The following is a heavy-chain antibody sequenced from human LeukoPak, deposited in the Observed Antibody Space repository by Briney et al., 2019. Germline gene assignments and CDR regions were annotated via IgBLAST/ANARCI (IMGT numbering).Heavy chain of an antibody. Sequence: SETLSLTCAVYGGSFSGYYWSWIRQPPGKGLEWIGEINHSGGTNYNPSLKSRVTISVDTSKNQFSLKLSSVTAADTAVYYCARSPQGIVVVPAARLYYYYYMDVWGKGTTVTVSS. CDR1: GGSFSGYY. CDR3: ARSPQGIVVVPAARLYYYYYMDV. D-gene: IGHD2-2*01. V-gene: IGHV4-34*01. CDR2: INHSGGT. J-gene: IGHJ6*03.